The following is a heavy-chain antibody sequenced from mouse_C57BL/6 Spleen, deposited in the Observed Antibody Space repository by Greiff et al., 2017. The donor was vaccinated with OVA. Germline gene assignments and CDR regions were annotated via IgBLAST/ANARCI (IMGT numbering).Heavy chain of an antibody. Sequence: QVQLQQSGPGLVAPSQSLSITCTVSGFSLTSYGVDWVRQSPGKGLEWLGVIWGVGSTNYNSALKSRLSISKDNSKSQVFLKMNSLQTDDTAMYYCASLSTMVTGFAYWGQGTLVTVSA. CDR3: ASLSTMVTGFAY. D-gene: IGHD2-2*01. V-gene: IGHV2-6*01. CDR2: IWGVGST. CDR1: GFSLTSYG. J-gene: IGHJ3*01.